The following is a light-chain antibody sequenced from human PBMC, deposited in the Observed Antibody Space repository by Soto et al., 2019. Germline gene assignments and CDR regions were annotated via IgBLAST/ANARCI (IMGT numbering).Light chain of an antibody. CDR2: DAS. V-gene: IGKV3-11*01. J-gene: IGKJ5*01. Sequence: EIVLTQSPATLSLSPGERATLSCRASQSVSSYLAWYQQKPGQAPRLLIYDASNKATGIPARFSGSGSGTAFTLTITSLETEDFAVYYCQQRSNWPITFGQGTRWEIK. CDR3: QQRSNWPIT. CDR1: QSVSSY.